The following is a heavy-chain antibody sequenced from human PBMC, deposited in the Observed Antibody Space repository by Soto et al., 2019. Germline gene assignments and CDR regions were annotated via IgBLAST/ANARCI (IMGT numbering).Heavy chain of an antibody. CDR1: GFTLSTYG. J-gene: IGHJ6*02. V-gene: IGHV3-23*01. CDR3: ARMRGYWYGLDV. Sequence: EVQLLESGGGLVQPGGSLRLSCAGPGFTLSTYGMTWVRQAPGKGLGWVSAITGTGGNTYYVDSVKGRFTSSRDNSKNMVYLQMNSVGGEDTAVYYCARMRGYWYGLDVWGQGTRVSVSS. CDR2: ITGTGGNT.